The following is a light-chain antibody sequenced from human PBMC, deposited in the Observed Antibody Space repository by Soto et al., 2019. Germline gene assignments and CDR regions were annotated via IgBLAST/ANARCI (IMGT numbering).Light chain of an antibody. J-gene: IGLJ2*01. CDR3: RSYGGSDNLI. CDR2: EVR. V-gene: IGLV2-8*01. Sequence: QSVLTQPPSASGSPGQSVTISCTGSSNDLGGYNYVSWYQHHPGKAPKLIIYEVRERPSGVPDRFSGSKSGNTASLTVSGLQAEDAADYYCRSYGGSDNLIFGGGTKLTVL. CDR1: SNDLGGYNY.